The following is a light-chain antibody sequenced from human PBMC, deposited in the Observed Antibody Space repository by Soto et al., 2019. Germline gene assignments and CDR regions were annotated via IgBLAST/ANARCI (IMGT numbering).Light chain of an antibody. CDR2: DAS. CDR3: PRSSNWALT. V-gene: IGKV3-11*01. CDR1: QSVSSY. Sequence: EIVLTQSPATLSLSPGERATLSCRASQSVSSYLAWYQQTPGQAPRLLIYDASNRTSGIHSRFSSSVSGTDFTLTISGVEPEDFAVYYCPRSSNWALTFDGATKVEIK. J-gene: IGKJ4*01.